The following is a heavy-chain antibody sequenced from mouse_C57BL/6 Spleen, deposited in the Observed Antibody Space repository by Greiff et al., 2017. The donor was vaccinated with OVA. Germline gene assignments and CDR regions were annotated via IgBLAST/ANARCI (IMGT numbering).Heavy chain of an antibody. CDR3: TGSYYYAMDY. CDR2: IDPETGGT. CDR1: GYTFTDYE. Sequence: VQLVESGAELVRPGASVTLSCKASGYTFTDYEMHWVKQTPVHGLEWIGAIDPETGGTAYNQKFKGQAILTADKSSSTAYMELRSLTSEDSAVYYCTGSYYYAMDYWGQGTSVTVSS. V-gene: IGHV1-15*01. D-gene: IGHD1-1*02. J-gene: IGHJ4*01.